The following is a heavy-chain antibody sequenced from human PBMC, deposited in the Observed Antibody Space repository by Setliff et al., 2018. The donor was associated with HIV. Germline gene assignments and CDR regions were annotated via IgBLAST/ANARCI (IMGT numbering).Heavy chain of an antibody. J-gene: IGHJ4*02. V-gene: IGHV3-48*01. CDR1: GFTFSTHS. CDR3: ARDFWGGSYSSDY. Sequence: GGSLRLSCVASGFTFSTHSMSWVRQAPGKGLEWISYISLSSSVIYYADSVKGRFTISRDNAKNSLYLQMNSLRAEDTAVYYCARDFWGGSYSSDYWGQGTLVTVSS. D-gene: IGHD1-26*01. CDR2: ISLSSSVI.